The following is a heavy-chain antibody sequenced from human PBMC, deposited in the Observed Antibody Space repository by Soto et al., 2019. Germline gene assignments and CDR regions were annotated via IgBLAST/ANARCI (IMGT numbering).Heavy chain of an antibody. CDR1: GCTFTSYA. Sequence: QVQLVQSGAEVKKPGASVKVSCKASGCTFTSYAMHWVRQAPGQRLEWMGWINAGNGNTKYSQKFQGRVTITRDTSASTAYMELSSLRSEDTAVYYCARGRQGCSGGSCYFDYWGQGTLVTVSS. CDR2: INAGNGNT. D-gene: IGHD2-15*01. V-gene: IGHV1-3*01. CDR3: ARGRQGCSGGSCYFDY. J-gene: IGHJ4*02.